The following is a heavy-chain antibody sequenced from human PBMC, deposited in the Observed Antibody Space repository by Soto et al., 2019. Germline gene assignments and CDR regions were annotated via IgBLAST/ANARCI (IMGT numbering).Heavy chain of an antibody. CDR3: VRYCSTTLCNGVATRTFDY. D-gene: IGHD2-2*01. CDR2: ISSSGNTV. Sequence: GGSLRLSCAASRFTFSTYEMNWVRQAPGKGLEWVSYISSSGNTVYYADSVEGRFTISRDNTRNSLYLQMNSLRDEDTALYYCVRYCSTTLCNGVATRTFDYWGQGTLVTVSS. V-gene: IGHV3-48*03. J-gene: IGHJ4*02. CDR1: RFTFSTYE.